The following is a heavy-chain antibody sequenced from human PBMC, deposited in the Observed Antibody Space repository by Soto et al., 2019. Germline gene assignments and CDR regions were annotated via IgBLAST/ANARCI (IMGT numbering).Heavy chain of an antibody. Sequence: QVQLQESGPGLVKPSQTLSLTCTVSGGSISSGGYYWSWIRQHPGKGLEWIGYIYYSGSTYYNPSLKSRVTISVDTSKNQFSLKLSSVTAADTAVYYCARVNPGYCSSTSCFTEENHYYYMDVWGKGTTVTVSS. V-gene: IGHV4-31*03. CDR3: ARVNPGYCSSTSCFTEENHYYYMDV. D-gene: IGHD2-2*02. CDR2: IYYSGST. J-gene: IGHJ6*03. CDR1: GGSISSGGYY.